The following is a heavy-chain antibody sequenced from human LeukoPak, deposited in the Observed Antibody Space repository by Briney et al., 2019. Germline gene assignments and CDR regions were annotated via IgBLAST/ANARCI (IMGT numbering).Heavy chain of an antibody. V-gene: IGHV3-21*01. Sequence: GGSLRLSCAASGFTFSSYRMNWVRQAPGKALEWVSSISSSSSYIYYADSVKGRFTISRDNAKNSLYLQMNSLRAEDTAVYYCARDPPYYDSSGYRFDYWGQGTLVTVSS. CDR2: ISSSSSYI. CDR1: GFTFSSYR. J-gene: IGHJ4*02. D-gene: IGHD3-22*01. CDR3: ARDPPYYDSSGYRFDY.